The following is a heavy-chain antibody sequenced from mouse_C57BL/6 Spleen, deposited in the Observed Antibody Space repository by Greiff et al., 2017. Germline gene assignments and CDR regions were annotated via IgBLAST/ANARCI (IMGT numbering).Heavy chain of an antibody. D-gene: IGHD1-1*01. Sequence: QVQLKESGPELVKPGASVKISCKASGYAFSSSWMNWVKQRPGKGLEWIGRIYPGDGDTNYNGKFKGKATLTADKSSSTAYMQLSSLTSEDSAVYFCAYYYGSSMYYFDYWGQGTTLTVSS. J-gene: IGHJ2*01. CDR2: IYPGDGDT. CDR3: AYYYGSSMYYFDY. CDR1: GYAFSSSW. V-gene: IGHV1-82*01.